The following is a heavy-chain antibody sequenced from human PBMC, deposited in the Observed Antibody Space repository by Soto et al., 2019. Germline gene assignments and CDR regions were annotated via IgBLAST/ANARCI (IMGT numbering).Heavy chain of an antibody. CDR2: INPNNGGT. CDR3: ARASGVYDAFDI. D-gene: IGHD4-17*01. CDR1: GSTFTGYY. J-gene: IGHJ3*02. V-gene: IGHV1-2*02. Sequence: ASVKLSCKASGSTFTGYYIHWLRQAPGQGLEWMGWINPNNGGTKYAQNLQGSVTMTRDTSISTAYMELSRLRSDDTAVYYCARASGVYDAFDIWGQGTMVTVSS.